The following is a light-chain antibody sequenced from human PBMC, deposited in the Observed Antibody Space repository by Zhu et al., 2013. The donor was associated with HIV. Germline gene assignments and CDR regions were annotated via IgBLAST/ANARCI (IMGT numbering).Light chain of an antibody. CDR2: EVY. V-gene: IGLV2-14*02. CDR3: ATWDDSLNGWV. J-gene: IGLJ3*02. Sequence: QSALTQPASVSGSPGQSITISCTGTSSDIGTYNLVSWYQQYPDKAPKLIIYEVYKRPSGVSNRFSGSKSDNTASLTISGLQSEDEADYYCATWDDSLNGWVFGGGTRLTVL. CDR1: SSDIGTYNL.